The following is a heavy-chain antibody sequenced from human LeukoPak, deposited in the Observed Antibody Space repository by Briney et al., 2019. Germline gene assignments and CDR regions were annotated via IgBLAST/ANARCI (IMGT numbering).Heavy chain of an antibody. CDR1: GFTFSSYG. V-gene: IGHV3-30*02. J-gene: IGHJ2*01. CDR3: ARDPCGGDCYPLGYFDL. CDR2: IRFDGSDK. Sequence: GSLRLSCAASGFTFSSYGMHWVRQPPGKGLEWVAFIRFDGSDKYYADSIKGRFTISRDSSKNTLFLQMSSLRVEDTAVYYCARDPCGGDCYPLGYFDLWGRGTLVTVSS. D-gene: IGHD2-21*02.